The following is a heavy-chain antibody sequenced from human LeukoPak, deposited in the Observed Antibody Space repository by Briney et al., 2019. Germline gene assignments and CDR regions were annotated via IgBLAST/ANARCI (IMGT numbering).Heavy chain of an antibody. CDR1: GFSVTNNY. Sequence: PGGSLRLSCAVSGFSVTNNYMSWVRQAPGKGLEWFSVFYVGGATYYADSVTGRFTISRDNSENTLYLQMKSLRAEDTAVYYCARGDGYNFFDYWGQGTLITVSS. CDR2: FYVGGAT. D-gene: IGHD5-24*01. J-gene: IGHJ4*02. V-gene: IGHV3-53*01. CDR3: ARGDGYNFFDY.